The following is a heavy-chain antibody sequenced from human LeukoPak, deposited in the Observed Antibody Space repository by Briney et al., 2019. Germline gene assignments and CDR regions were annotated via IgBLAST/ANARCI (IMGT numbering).Heavy chain of an antibody. Sequence: ASETLSLTCAVYGGSFSRYYWRWIRQSPGKGLEWIAEIDHRGDTNYNPSVKSRVTISVDTSKNQFSLKVRSLSAADTAVYYCARGATLSETGYFDFWGQGTLVTVSS. CDR2: IDHRGDT. CDR1: GGSFSRYY. D-gene: IGHD1-26*01. V-gene: IGHV4-34*01. J-gene: IGHJ4*03. CDR3: ARGATLSETGYFDF.